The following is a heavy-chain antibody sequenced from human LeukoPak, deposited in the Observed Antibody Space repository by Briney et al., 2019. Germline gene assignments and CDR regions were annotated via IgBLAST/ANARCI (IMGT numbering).Heavy chain of an antibody. Sequence: PSETLSLTCTVSGGSMRSYYWSWIRQPAGKGLEWIGRVYTTGNTNYNPSLQSRVTMSVDTSKNQFSLKLYSVTAADTAVYYCARLYSGSYIYWGQGTLVTVSS. D-gene: IGHD1-26*01. CDR1: GGSMRSYY. V-gene: IGHV4-4*07. CDR3: ARLYSGSYIY. J-gene: IGHJ4*02. CDR2: VYTTGNT.